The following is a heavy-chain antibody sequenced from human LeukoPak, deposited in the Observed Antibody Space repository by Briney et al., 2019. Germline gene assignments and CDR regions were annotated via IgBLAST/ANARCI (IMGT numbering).Heavy chain of an antibody. V-gene: IGHV4-59*01. Sequence: SETLSLTCTVSGGSISSYYWSWVRQPPGKGLEWIGYIYYSGSTNYNPSLKSRVTISVDTSKNQFSLKLSSVTAADTAVYYCARVYYSSSYDYWYFDLWGRGTLVTVSS. J-gene: IGHJ2*01. D-gene: IGHD6-13*01. CDR1: GGSISSYY. CDR3: ARVYYSSSYDYWYFDL. CDR2: IYYSGST.